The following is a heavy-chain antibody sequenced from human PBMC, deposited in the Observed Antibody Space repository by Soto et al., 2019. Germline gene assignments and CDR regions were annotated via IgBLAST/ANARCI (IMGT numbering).Heavy chain of an antibody. CDR2: INPSGGTT. CDR3: AKDNSNWAFDY. V-gene: IGHV1-46*01. J-gene: IGHJ4*02. CDR1: GYTFTKYK. D-gene: IGHD1-1*01. Sequence: ASVKVSCKSSGYTFTKYKMHWVRQAPGQGLERMGIINPSGGTTTYAQKFQGRVTMTRDTSTNTAYVEVSSLKSEDTAVYFCAKDNSNWAFDYWGQGTLVTSPQ.